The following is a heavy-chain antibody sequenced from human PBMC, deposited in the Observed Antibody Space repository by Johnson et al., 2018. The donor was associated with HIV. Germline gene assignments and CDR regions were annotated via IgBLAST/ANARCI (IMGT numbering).Heavy chain of an antibody. D-gene: IGHD2-21*01. J-gene: IGHJ3*02. CDR2: LSYDVSHK. CDR3: AREAPQPSVADVI. CDR1: GFTFRNYA. V-gene: IGHV3-30*04. Sequence: QVQLVESGGGVVQPGGSLRLSCAASGFTFRNYAMHWVRQAPGKGLEWVTVLSYDVSHKYSGASVKGRFTISRNNSKNTLYLQMSSLRTEATGVYYCAREAPQPSVADVIWGQGKMVTVSS.